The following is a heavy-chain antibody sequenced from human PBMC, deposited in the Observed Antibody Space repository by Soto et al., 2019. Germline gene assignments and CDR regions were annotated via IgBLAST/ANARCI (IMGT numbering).Heavy chain of an antibody. V-gene: IGHV3-23*01. CDR2: ISGSGGST. CDR1: GFTFSSYA. D-gene: IGHD1-26*01. J-gene: IGHJ4*02. Sequence: EVQLLESGGGLVQPGGSLRLSCAASGFTFSSYAMSWVRQAPGKGLEWVSAISGSGGSTYYADSVKGRFTISRDNSKNTLYLQMNSLRAEDTAVYYCAAAPSYPLDFDYWGQGTLVTVSS. CDR3: AAAPSYPLDFDY.